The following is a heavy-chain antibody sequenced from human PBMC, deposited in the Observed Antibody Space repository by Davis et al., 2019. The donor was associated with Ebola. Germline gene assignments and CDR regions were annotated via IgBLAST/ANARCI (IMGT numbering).Heavy chain of an antibody. CDR1: GDSISDYY. V-gene: IGHV4-34*01. D-gene: IGHD1-26*01. CDR2: INHSGST. CDR3: ARGVGATTGWFDP. J-gene: IGHJ5*02. Sequence: MPSETLSLTCTVSGDSISDYYWSWIRQPPGKGLEWIGEINHSGSTNYNPSLKSRVTISVDTSKNQFSLTLSSVTAADTAVYYCARGVGATTGWFDPWGQGTLVTVSS.